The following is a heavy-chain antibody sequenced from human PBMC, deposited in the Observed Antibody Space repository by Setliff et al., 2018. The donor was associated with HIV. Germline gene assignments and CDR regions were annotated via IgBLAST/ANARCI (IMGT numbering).Heavy chain of an antibody. J-gene: IGHJ6*04. CDR2: INYSGST. Sequence: SETLSLTCTVSGGSISSNNYYWGWIRQPPGKGLEWIGSINYSGSTYQNPSLKSRVTISVDTSKNQYSLKLSSVTAADTAVYYCARGVSALGYWGRGTTVTVSS. CDR1: GGSISSNNYY. CDR3: ARGVSALGY. D-gene: IGHD3-16*01. V-gene: IGHV4-39*01.